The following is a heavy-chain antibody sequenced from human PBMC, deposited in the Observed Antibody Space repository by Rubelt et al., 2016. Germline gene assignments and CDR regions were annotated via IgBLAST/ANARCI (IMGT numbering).Heavy chain of an antibody. CDR3: ARDQLALYAFDI. V-gene: IGHV1-18*01. CDR1: GYTFTSYG. Sequence: QVQLVQSGAEVTKPGASVKVSCKASGYTFTSYGISWVRQAPGQGLEWMGWISAYDGNPNYAQKLQVRVTMTTDTSTSTAYMELRSLRSDDTAVYFCARDQLALYAFDIWGQGTMVTVSS. J-gene: IGHJ3*02. CDR2: ISAYDGNP. D-gene: IGHD1-1*01.